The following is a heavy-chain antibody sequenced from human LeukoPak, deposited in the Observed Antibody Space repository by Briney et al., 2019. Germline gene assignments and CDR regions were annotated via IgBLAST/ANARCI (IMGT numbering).Heavy chain of an antibody. CDR2: INHTGST. CDR1: GGSISSRKW. CDR3: ARAYHSSGGLGWFDP. Sequence: SGTLSLTCTVSGGSISSRKWWGWVRQPPGKGLEWIGEINHTGSTNYNPSLKSRVTISVDTSKNQFSLKLTSVTAADTALYYCARAYHSSGGLGWFDPWGQGTLVTVSS. D-gene: IGHD6-19*01. V-gene: IGHV4-4*02. J-gene: IGHJ5*02.